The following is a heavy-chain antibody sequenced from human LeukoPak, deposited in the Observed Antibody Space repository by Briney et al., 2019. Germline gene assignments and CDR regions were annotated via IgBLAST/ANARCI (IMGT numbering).Heavy chain of an antibody. J-gene: IGHJ4*02. D-gene: IGHD6-19*01. V-gene: IGHV4-31*03. CDR2: IYYSGST. CDR3: ARDDPSAFAY. Sequence: SQTLSLTCTVSGGSISRGSYYWSWIRQHPGKGLEWIGYIYYSGSTSYSPSLKGRLTISADTSKNQFSLKLSSVTAADTAVYYCARDDPSAFAYWGRGTLVTVSS. CDR1: GGSISRGSYY.